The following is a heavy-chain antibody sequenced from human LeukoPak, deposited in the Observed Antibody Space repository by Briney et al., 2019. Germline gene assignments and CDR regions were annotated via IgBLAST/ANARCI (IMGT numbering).Heavy chain of an antibody. CDR1: GGTFSSYA. J-gene: IGHJ4*02. D-gene: IGHD3-22*01. CDR3: ARVSSYDSSGYSDY. Sequence: SVKVSCTASGGTFSSYAISWVRQAPGQGLESMGRIIPILGIANYAQKIPGRVTITADKSTSTAYMELSSLRSEDTAVYYCARVSSYDSSGYSDYWGQGTLVTVSS. V-gene: IGHV1-69*04. CDR2: IIPILGIA.